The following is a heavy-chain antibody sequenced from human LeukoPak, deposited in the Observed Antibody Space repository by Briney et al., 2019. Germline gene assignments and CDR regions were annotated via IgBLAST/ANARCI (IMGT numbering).Heavy chain of an antibody. CDR1: GFTFSSYG. J-gene: IGHJ4*02. V-gene: IGHV3-33*01. CDR3: ARDPSRPYSSSWLDY. Sequence: GGSLRLSCAASGFTFSSYGMHWVRQAPGKGLEWVAVIWYDGSNKYYADSVKGRFTISRDNSKNTLYLQMNSLRAEDTAVYYCARDPSRPYSSSWLDYWGQGTLVTV. CDR2: IWYDGSNK. D-gene: IGHD6-13*01.